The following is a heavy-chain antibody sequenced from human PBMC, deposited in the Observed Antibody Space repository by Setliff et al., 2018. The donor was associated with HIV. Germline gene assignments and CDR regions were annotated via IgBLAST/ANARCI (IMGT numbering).Heavy chain of an antibody. D-gene: IGHD4-17*01. J-gene: IGHJ6*03. CDR3: ARVGAYYYYYMDV. V-gene: IGHV1-2*02. CDR2: INPKSGDT. CDR1: GYTFTDYY. Sequence: GASVKVSCKASGYTFTDYYVHWVRQAPGQGLEWVGCINPKSGDTNCAQTFQDRVTMTRDTSIRTAYMELGRLRSDDTAVYYCARVGAYYYYYMDVWGKGTTVTVSS.